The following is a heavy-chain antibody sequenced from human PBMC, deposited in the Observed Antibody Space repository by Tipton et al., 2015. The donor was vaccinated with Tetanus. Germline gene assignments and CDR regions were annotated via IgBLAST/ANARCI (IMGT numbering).Heavy chain of an antibody. CDR2: IYTGGSTSGST. D-gene: IGHD6-19*01. CDR1: GDSISTYC. J-gene: IGHJ3*02. CDR3: TRVTISSGWSDI. V-gene: IGHV4-4*07. Sequence: TLSLTCTVSGDSISTYCWNWVRQPAGKGPEWIGRIYTGGSTSGSTHYNPSLKSRPTLSLDTSKSQFSLKLSSLTAADTAVYYCTRVTISSGWSDIWGQGTLVTVSS.